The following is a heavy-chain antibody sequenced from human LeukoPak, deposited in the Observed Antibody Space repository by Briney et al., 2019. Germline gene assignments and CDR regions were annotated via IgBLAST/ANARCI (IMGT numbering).Heavy chain of an antibody. CDR3: VRDLYCSGSTCYRAFDI. J-gene: IGHJ3*02. CDR1: GFTFRSNG. D-gene: IGHD2-15*01. Sequence: PGRSLRLSCVASGFTFRSNGIHWVRQAPDKGLEWVTYIWHDGTNEHYADSVKGRFTISIDNSDNTAHLQMNSLRAEDTALYYCVRDLYCSGSTCYRAFDIWGQGTMVTVSS. CDR2: IWHDGTNE. V-gene: IGHV3-33*01.